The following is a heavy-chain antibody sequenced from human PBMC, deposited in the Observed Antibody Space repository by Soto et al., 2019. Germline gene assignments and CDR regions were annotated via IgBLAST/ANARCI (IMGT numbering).Heavy chain of an antibody. CDR2: IDPRDSYT. D-gene: IGHD6-13*01. J-gene: IGHJ4*02. CDR3: ARHFGQPTTYSTWDYFDY. CDR1: GFSFTSYW. Sequence: EVQLVQSGAEVKKPGESLRISCKGSGFSFTSYWFSWVRQMPGKGLEWMGRIDPRDSYTKYSPSFQGHVTISADKSISTAYLQWSSLKASDTAMYYCARHFGQPTTYSTWDYFDYWGQGTLVTVSS. V-gene: IGHV5-10-1*01.